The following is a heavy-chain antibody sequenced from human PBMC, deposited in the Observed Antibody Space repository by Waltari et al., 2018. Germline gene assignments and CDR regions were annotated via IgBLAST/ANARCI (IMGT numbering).Heavy chain of an antibody. CDR1: GGPFSSYA. Sequence: QVQLVQSGAEVKKPGSSVKVSCKASGGPFSSYAISWVRQAPGQGLEWMGGIIPIFGTANYAQKFQGRVTITTDESTSTAYMELSSLRSEDTAVYYCVTYSSGWYYFDYWGQGTLVTVSS. CDR3: VTYSSGWYYFDY. J-gene: IGHJ4*02. V-gene: IGHV1-69*05. D-gene: IGHD6-19*01. CDR2: IIPIFGTA.